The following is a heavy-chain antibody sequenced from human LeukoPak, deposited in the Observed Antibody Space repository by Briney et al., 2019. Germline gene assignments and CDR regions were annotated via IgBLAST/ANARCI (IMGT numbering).Heavy chain of an antibody. CDR2: ISYDGSNK. V-gene: IGHV3-30*04. Sequence: PGGSLRLSCAASGFTFSSYAMHWVRQAPGKELEWVAVISYDGSNKYYADSVKGRFTISRDNSKNTLYLQMNSLRAEDTAVYYCARDGLPPYYYYGMDVWGQGTTVTVSS. D-gene: IGHD3/OR15-3a*01. CDR1: GFTFSSYA. CDR3: ARDGLPPYYYYGMDV. J-gene: IGHJ6*02.